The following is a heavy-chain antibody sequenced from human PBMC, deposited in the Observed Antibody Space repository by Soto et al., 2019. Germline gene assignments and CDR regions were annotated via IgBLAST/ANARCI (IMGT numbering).Heavy chain of an antibody. CDR2: ITSGGRSI. CDR3: VRRMASPDQ. J-gene: IGHJ4*02. CDR1: GFTFSDYE. Sequence: GGSLRLSCTASGFTFSDYEMNWVRQAPGKGLEWVSYITSGGRSIYYADSVKGRFIISRDNAENSLYLQTNSLRPEDTAVYYCVRRMASPDQWGQGTLVTVSS. V-gene: IGHV3-48*03. D-gene: IGHD2-15*01.